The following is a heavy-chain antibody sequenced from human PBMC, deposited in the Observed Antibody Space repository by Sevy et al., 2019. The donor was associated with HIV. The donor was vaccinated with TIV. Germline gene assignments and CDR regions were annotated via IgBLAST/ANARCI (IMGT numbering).Heavy chain of an antibody. CDR2: IYSGGST. CDR1: GFTVSSNY. J-gene: IGHJ3*02. CDR3: ARDPLVVVAAYDAFDI. Sequence: GGSLRLSCAASGFTVSSNYMSWVRQAPGKGLEWVSVIYSGGSTYYADSVKGRFTISSDNSKNTLYLQMNSLRAEDTAVYYCARDPLVVVAAYDAFDIWGQGTMVTVSS. D-gene: IGHD2-15*01. V-gene: IGHV3-53*01.